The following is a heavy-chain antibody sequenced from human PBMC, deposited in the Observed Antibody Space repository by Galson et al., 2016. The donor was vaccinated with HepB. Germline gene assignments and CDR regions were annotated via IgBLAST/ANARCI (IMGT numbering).Heavy chain of an antibody. J-gene: IGHJ3*02. CDR1: GFTFSDYW. CDR2: IKQDGGRS. D-gene: IGHD1-14*01. Sequence: SLRLSCAASGFTFSDYWMSWVRQAPGKGLEWVINIKQDGGRSDYVDSVTGRVTISRDNAKRSLYLQMNSLRAEDTGVYYCAREGPHSAFDIWGQGTKVTVSS. CDR3: AREGPHSAFDI. V-gene: IGHV3-7*03.